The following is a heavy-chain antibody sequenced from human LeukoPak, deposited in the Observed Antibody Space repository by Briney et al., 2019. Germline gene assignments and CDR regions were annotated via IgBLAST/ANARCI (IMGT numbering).Heavy chain of an antibody. Sequence: GGSLRLSCAGSGFTFSNYWMNWVRQAPGKGLEWVANINEDGSKIYFIDSVKGRFTISRDNAKDSVYLQMNSLRGEDTAVYYCARDRIAAANNWFDPWGQGTLVTVSS. CDR2: INEDGSKI. CDR3: ARDRIAAANNWFDP. J-gene: IGHJ5*02. D-gene: IGHD6-13*01. CDR1: GFTFSNYW. V-gene: IGHV3-7*01.